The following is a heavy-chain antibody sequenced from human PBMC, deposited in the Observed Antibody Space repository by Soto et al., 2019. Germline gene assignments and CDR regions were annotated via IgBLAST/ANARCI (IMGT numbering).Heavy chain of an antibody. CDR1: GFTFSSYG. Sequence: GGSLRLSCAASGFTFSSYGMHWVRQAPGKGLEWVAVISYDGSNKYYADSVKGRFTISRDNSKNTLYLQMNSLRAEETAVYYCATQSVVPATQSDYWGQGTLVTVSA. CDR2: ISYDGSNK. CDR3: ATQSVVPATQSDY. V-gene: IGHV3-30*03. D-gene: IGHD2-2*01. J-gene: IGHJ4*02.